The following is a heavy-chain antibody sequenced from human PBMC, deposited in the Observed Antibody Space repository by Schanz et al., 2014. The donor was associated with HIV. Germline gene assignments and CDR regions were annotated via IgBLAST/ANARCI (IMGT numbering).Heavy chain of an antibody. CDR1: GGSFSGYY. D-gene: IGHD3-22*01. CDR3: ARAPYDSYDSAGGYFQY. CDR2: INHIGST. Sequence: QVQLQQWGAGLLKPSETLSLRCAVYGGSFSGYYWSWIRQAPGKGLEWIGQINHIGSTDYNPSLESRVTISVDTSKTQFSLKLRSLTAADTAVYSCARAPYDSYDSAGGYFQYWGQGTLVTVSS. V-gene: IGHV4-34*01. J-gene: IGHJ1*01.